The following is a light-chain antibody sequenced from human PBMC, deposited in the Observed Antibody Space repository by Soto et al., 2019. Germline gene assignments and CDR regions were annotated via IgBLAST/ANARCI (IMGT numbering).Light chain of an antibody. CDR2: EVT. CDR3: SSFASSNTWV. Sequence: QSALTQPPSASGSPGQSVTISCTGTSSDVGAYNYVSWYQQHAGKAPKIVIYEVTKRPSGVPDRFSGSKSANTASLTVSGLQAEDEADYYCSSFASSNTWVFGGGTKVTVL. J-gene: IGLJ3*02. V-gene: IGLV2-8*01. CDR1: SSDVGAYNY.